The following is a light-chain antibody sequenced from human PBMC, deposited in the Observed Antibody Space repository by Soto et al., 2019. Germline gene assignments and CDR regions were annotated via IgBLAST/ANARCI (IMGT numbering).Light chain of an antibody. CDR2: DVS. CDR3: RSYTSSRIRV. J-gene: IGLJ3*02. Sequence: QSALTQPASVSGSPGQSITISCTGTSSDVGAYNYVSWYQQHPGKAPKLMIYDVSNRPSGLSNRFSGSKSGITASLTISGLQAEDEADYYCRSYTSSRIRVFGGGTKLTVL. CDR1: SSDVGAYNY. V-gene: IGLV2-14*01.